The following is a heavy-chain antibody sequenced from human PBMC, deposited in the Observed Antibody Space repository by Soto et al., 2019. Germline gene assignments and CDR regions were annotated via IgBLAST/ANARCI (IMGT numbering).Heavy chain of an antibody. J-gene: IGHJ5*02. Sequence: SETLSLTCTVSGGSISSGGYYWSWIRQHPGKGLEWIGYIYYSGSTYYNPSLKSRVTISVDTSKNQFSLKLSSVTAADTAVYYCARDTYYDFWSGYYHRFDPWGQGTLVTVSS. CDR2: IYYSGST. D-gene: IGHD3-3*01. CDR3: ARDTYYDFWSGYYHRFDP. CDR1: GGSISSGGYY. V-gene: IGHV4-31*03.